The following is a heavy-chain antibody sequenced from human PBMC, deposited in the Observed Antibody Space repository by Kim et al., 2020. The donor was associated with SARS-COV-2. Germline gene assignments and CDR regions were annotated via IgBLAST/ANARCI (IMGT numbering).Heavy chain of an antibody. CDR3: ARHLAGFNYYYYGMDV. D-gene: IGHD6-13*01. J-gene: IGHJ6*02. V-gene: IGHV5-51*01. Sequence: GRSLKISCKGSGYSFTSYWIGWVRQMPGKGLEWMGIIYPGDSDTRYSPSFQGQVTISADKSISTAYLQWSSLKASDTAMYYCARHLAGFNYYYYGMDVWGQGTTVTVSS. CDR2: IYPGDSDT. CDR1: GYSFTSYW.